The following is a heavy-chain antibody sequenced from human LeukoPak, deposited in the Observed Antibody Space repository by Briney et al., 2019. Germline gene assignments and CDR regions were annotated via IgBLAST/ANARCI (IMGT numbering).Heavy chain of an antibody. CDR2: IIPIFGTA. V-gene: IGHV1-69*13. J-gene: IGHJ6*02. D-gene: IGHD3-9*01. CDR3: ARGDILTGYYSGADYYGMDV. CDR1: GGTFSSYA. Sequence: GASVKVSCKASGGTFSSYAISWVRQATGQGLEWMGGIIPIFGTANYAHKFQGRVTITADESTSTAYMELSSLRSEDTAVYYCARGDILTGYYSGADYYGMDVWGQGTTFTVSS.